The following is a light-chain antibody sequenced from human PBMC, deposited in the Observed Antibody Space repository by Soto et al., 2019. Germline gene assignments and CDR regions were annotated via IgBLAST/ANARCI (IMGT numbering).Light chain of an antibody. V-gene: IGKV3-20*01. CDR1: QSLSSAY. CDR3: QQWET. J-gene: IGKJ3*01. Sequence: EIVLTQSPDTLSLSPGERATLSCRASQSLSSAYLVWYQQKPGQAPRLLMFAASSRATGTPDRFSGSGSGTDFTLTISSLQPEDFATYYCQQWETFGPGTKVDIK. CDR2: AAS.